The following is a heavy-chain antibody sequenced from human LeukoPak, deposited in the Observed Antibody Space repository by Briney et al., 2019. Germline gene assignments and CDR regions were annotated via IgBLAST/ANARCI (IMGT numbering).Heavy chain of an antibody. D-gene: IGHD6-6*01. V-gene: IGHV4-34*01. J-gene: IGHJ5*02. CDR2: INHSGST. CDR1: GGSFSGYY. Sequence: SETLSLTCAVYGGSFSGYYWSWIRQPPGKGLEWIGEINHSGSTNYNPSLKSRVTISVDTSKNQFSLKRSSVTAADTAVYYCARRSIAARPRWFDPWGQGTLVTVSS. CDR3: ARRSIAARPRWFDP.